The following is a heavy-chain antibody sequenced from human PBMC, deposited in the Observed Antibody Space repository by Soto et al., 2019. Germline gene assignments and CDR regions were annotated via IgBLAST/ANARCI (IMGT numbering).Heavy chain of an antibody. V-gene: IGHV3-23*01. CDR2: ISGSGGST. Sequence: LRLSCAASGFTFSSYAMSWVRQAPGKGLEWVSAISGSGGSTYYADSVKGRFTISRDNSKNTLYLQMNSLRAEDTAVYYCAKDQPRRSSGYYDFDYWGQGTLVTVSS. CDR3: AKDQPRRSSGYYDFDY. D-gene: IGHD3-22*01. CDR1: GFTFSSYA. J-gene: IGHJ4*02.